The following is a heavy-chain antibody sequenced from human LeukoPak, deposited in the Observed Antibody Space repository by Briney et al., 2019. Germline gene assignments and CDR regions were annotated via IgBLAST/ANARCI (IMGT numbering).Heavy chain of an antibody. CDR3: ARDLGGCGSTSCYYYGMDV. CDR2: IYYSGST. Sequence: SETLSLTCTVSGGSISSGDYYWSWIRQPPGKGLEWIGYIYYSGSTYYNPSLKSRVTISVDTSKNQFPLKLSSVTAADTAVYYCARDLGGCGSTSCYYYGMDVWGQGTTVTVSS. V-gene: IGHV4-30-4*01. CDR1: GGSISSGDYY. D-gene: IGHD2-2*01. J-gene: IGHJ6*02.